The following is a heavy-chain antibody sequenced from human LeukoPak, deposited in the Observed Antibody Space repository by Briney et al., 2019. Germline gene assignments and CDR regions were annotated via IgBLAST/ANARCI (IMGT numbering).Heavy chain of an antibody. J-gene: IGHJ5*02. Sequence: SETLSLTCTVSGGSISGSSYYWGWIRQPPGKGLEWIGSIYYSGSTYYNPSLKSRVTISVDTSKNQFSLKLNSVTATDTAVYYCARCGGYYDSSGYYYARWTNWFDPWGQGTLVTVSS. CDR1: GGSISGSSYY. D-gene: IGHD3-22*01. CDR3: ARCGGYYDSSGYYYARWTNWFDP. V-gene: IGHV4-39*01. CDR2: IYYSGST.